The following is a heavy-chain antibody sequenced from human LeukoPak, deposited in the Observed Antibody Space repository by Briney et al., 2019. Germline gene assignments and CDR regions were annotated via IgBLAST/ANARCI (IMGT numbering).Heavy chain of an antibody. D-gene: IGHD2-2*01. CDR1: GGSVSSGSYY. J-gene: IGHJ5*02. CDR3: ARGGGWRPLRYCSSTSCRTINWFDP. Sequence: SETLSLTCTVSGGSVSSGSYYWSWIRQPPGKGLEWIGEINHSGSTNYNPSLKSRVTISVDTSKNQFSLKLSSVTAADTAVYYCARGGGWRPLRYCSSTSCRTINWFDPWGQGTLVTVSS. V-gene: IGHV4-39*07. CDR2: INHSGST.